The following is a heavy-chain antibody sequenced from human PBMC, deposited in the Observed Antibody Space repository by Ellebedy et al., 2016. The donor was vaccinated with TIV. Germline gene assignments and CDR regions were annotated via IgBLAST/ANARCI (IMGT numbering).Heavy chain of an antibody. J-gene: IGHJ6*02. V-gene: IGHV1-8*03. CDR3: ARAERAGSYYRNYYYGMDV. Sequence: ASVKVSXXASGGTFSSYAISWVRQAPGQGLEWMGWMNPNSGGTNYAQKFQGRVTITRDTSASTAYMELSSLRSEDTAVYYCARAERAGSYYRNYYYGMDVWGQGTTVTVSS. D-gene: IGHD3-10*01. CDR2: MNPNSGGT. CDR1: GGTFSSYA.